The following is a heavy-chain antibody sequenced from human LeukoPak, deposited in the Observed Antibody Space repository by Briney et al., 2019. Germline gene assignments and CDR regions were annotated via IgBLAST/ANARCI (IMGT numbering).Heavy chain of an antibody. D-gene: IGHD5-24*01. V-gene: IGHV3-23*01. CDR3: AKDRERWLQSSFDY. J-gene: IGHJ4*02. CDR1: GSTFSSYA. Sequence: PGGSLRLSCAASGSTFSSYAMSWVRQAPGKGLDWVSSISGSGRSTYYADSVKGRFTISRDNSKNTLYLQMNSLRAEDTAVYYCAKDRERWLQSSFDYWGQGTLVTVSS. CDR2: ISGSGRST.